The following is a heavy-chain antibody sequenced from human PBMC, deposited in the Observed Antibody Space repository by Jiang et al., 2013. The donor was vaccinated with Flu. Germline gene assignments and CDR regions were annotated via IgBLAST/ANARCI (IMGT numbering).Heavy chain of an antibody. J-gene: IGHJ5*02. CDR2: IFHSGFT. CDR3: ARQEILEAAPGNFFDP. Sequence: LEWIGSIFHSGFTYYSPSLKSRVTVSIDTSKNQFSLKLTSMTAADTGVYYCARQEILEAAPGNFFDPWGQGTLVTVSS. V-gene: IGHV4-39*01. D-gene: IGHD2-15*01.